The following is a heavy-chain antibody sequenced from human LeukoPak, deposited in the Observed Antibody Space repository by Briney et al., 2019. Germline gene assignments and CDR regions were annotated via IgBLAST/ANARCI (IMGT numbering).Heavy chain of an antibody. CDR2: ISSSSSYI. CDR3: ARDGIAVAGTPFDY. D-gene: IGHD6-19*01. Sequence: GGSLRLSCAASGFTFSSYSMNWVRQAPGKGLEWVSSISSSSSYIYYADSVKGRFTISRDNAKNSLYLQMNSLRAEDTAVYYCARDGIAVAGTPFDYWGQGTLVTVSS. V-gene: IGHV3-21*01. CDR1: GFTFSSYS. J-gene: IGHJ4*02.